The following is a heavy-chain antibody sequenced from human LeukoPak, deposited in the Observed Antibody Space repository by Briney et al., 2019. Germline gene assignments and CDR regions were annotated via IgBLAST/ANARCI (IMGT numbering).Heavy chain of an antibody. CDR3: ARSSPGYSSSWYEYYYYYGMDV. D-gene: IGHD6-13*01. J-gene: IGHJ6*02. Sequence: SETLSLTCAVYGGSFSGYYWSWIRQPPGKGLEWIGEINHSGSTNYNPSLKSRVTISVDTSKNQFSLKLSSVTAADTAVYYCARSSPGYSSSWYEYYYYYGMDVWGQGTTVTVSS. CDR1: GGSFSGYY. V-gene: IGHV4-34*01. CDR2: INHSGST.